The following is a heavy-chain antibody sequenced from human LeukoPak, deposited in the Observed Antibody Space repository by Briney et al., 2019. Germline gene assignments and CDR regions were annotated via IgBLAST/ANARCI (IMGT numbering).Heavy chain of an antibody. D-gene: IGHD5-18*01. CDR2: ISYDRSIK. CDR3: ARDLAVDTPMVKNCFDP. Sequence: PGGSLRLXCXXSXXXXSSHGXHWVRXAPGKGLEWVSVISYDRSIKFYTDSVKGRFTISRDDSKNTLYLQMDSLKAEDTAVYYCARDLAVDTPMVKNCFDPWGQGTLVTVSS. V-gene: IGHV3-30*03. CDR1: XXXXSSHG. J-gene: IGHJ5*02.